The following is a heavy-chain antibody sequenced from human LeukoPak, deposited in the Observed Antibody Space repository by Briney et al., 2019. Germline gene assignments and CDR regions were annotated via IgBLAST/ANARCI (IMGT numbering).Heavy chain of an antibody. CDR1: GGSISSYY. CDR3: ACSGSWYKY. CDR2: THYSGST. V-gene: IGHV4-59*12. Sequence: PSETLSLTCTVSGGSISSYYWSWIRQPPGKGLEWIGYTHYSGSTEYNPSLKSRVAMSIDTSKNQFSLKLTSVTAADTAVYYCACSGSWYKYWGQGTLVTVSS. J-gene: IGHJ4*02. D-gene: IGHD6-13*01.